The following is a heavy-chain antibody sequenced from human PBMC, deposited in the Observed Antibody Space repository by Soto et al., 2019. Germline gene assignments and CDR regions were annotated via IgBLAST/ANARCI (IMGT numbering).Heavy chain of an antibody. CDR1: GYTFTSYG. Sequence: GASVKVSCKASGYTFTSYGISWVRQAPGQGLEWMGWISAYNGNTNYAQKLQGRVTMTTDTSTSTAYMELRSLRSDDTAVYYCARWQVVAATSHRCFDYWGQGTLVTVSS. J-gene: IGHJ4*02. D-gene: IGHD6-19*01. CDR3: ARWQVVAATSHRCFDY. CDR2: ISAYNGNT. V-gene: IGHV1-18*01.